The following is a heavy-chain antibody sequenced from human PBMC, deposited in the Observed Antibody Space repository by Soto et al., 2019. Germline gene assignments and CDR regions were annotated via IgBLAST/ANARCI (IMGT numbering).Heavy chain of an antibody. J-gene: IGHJ4*02. D-gene: IGHD6-19*01. CDR3: ARHVNLPLASTGFDS. V-gene: IGHV4-59*08. Sequence: PSETLSLTCAVSSGSISSEQRLSWVRQPPGKGLEWIGYIYNIGSTNNNPSLRSRVTMSIDTSQEQFSLKLSSVTATDTAVYYCARHVNLPLASTGFDSWGRGTLVTVSS. CDR2: IYNIGST. CDR1: SGSISSEQR.